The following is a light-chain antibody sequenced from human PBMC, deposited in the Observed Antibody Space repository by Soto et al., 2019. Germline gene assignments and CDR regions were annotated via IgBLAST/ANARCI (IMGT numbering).Light chain of an antibody. CDR2: GAS. J-gene: IGKJ1*01. Sequence: EIMMTQSPATLSVSPGERATLSCRASQSVSNNLAWYQQKPGQAPRLLIHGASTRATGVPARFSGSGSGTELTLTISSLQSEDFAAYYCQQYNIWPPTFGQGTKVDI. CDR1: QSVSNN. CDR3: QQYNIWPPT. V-gene: IGKV3-15*01.